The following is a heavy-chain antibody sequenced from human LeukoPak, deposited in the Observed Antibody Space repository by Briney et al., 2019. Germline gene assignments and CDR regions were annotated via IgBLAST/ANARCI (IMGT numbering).Heavy chain of an antibody. Sequence: SETLSLTCAVYGGSFSGYYWSWIRQPPGKGLEWIGEINHSGGTNYNPSLKSRVTISVDTSKNQFSLKLSSVTAADTAVYYCARGGERYYDSSGYPYYFDYWGQGTLVTVSS. CDR1: GGSFSGYY. CDR3: ARGGERYYDSSGYPYYFDY. CDR2: INHSGGT. D-gene: IGHD3-22*01. V-gene: IGHV4-34*01. J-gene: IGHJ4*02.